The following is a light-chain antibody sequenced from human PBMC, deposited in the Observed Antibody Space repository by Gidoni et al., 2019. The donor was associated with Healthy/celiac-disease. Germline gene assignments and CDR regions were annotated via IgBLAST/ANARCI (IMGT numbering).Light chain of an antibody. CDR2: YAS. CDR1: QGISSY. J-gene: IGKJ2*01. V-gene: IGKV1D-43*01. CDR3: PQYYSTPPYT. Sequence: AIRMTQSPFSLSASVGDRVNITCRASQGISSYLSSYQQKPAKAPQLFIYYASSLQSWVPSRFSGSGSEAAYTLAISSLQPEDFATYSCPQYYSTPPYTFGQGTKLEIK.